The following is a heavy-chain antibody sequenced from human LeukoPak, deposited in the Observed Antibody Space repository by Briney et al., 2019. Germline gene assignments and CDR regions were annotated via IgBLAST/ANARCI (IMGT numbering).Heavy chain of an antibody. D-gene: IGHD2-2*01. CDR3: AIAPAAIAPYYYYYYMDA. CDR2: MNPNSGNT. V-gene: IGHV1-8*03. Sequence: RASVKVSCKASGYTFTSYDINWVRQATGQGLEWMGWMNPNSGNTGYAQKFQGRVTITRNTSISTAYMELSSLRSEDTAVYYCAIAPAAIAPYYYYYYMDAWGKGTTVTVSS. CDR1: GYTFTSYD. J-gene: IGHJ6*03.